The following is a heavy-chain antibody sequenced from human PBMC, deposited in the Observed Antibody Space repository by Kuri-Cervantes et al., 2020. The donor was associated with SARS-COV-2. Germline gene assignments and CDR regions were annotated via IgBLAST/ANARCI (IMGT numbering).Heavy chain of an antibody. CDR1: GFTFSSNG. CDR2: ISESGGVT. V-gene: IGHV3-23*01. J-gene: IGHJ6*02. D-gene: IGHD1-26*01. CDR3: VKENSGRAPIMDV. Sequence: GESLKISCVASGFTFSSNGMNWVRQAPGKGLEWVSTISESGGVTYYADSVMGRFTILRDNSKNTLYLQMNSLRADDTAVYYCVKENSGRAPIMDVWGQGTTVTVSS.